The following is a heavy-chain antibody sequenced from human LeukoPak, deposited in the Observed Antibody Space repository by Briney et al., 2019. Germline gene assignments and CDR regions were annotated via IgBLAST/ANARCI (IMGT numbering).Heavy chain of an antibody. J-gene: IGHJ3*02. Sequence: PSETLSLTCAVSGGPLTSYYWSWIRQPPGKGLEWIGFIYYRGSTNYNPSLESRVTISVDTSKNQFSLKLSSVTAADTAIYFCARRMWAATEPFDIWGQGTMVTVSS. CDR2: IYYRGST. V-gene: IGHV4-59*01. D-gene: IGHD6-13*01. CDR1: GGPLTSYY. CDR3: ARRMWAATEPFDI.